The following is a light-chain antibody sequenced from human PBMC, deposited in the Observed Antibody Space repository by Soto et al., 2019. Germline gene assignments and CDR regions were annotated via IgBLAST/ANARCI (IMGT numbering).Light chain of an antibody. J-gene: IGKJ5*01. CDR2: WAS. V-gene: IGKV4-1*01. CDR3: QQHYITPIT. Sequence: DIVMTQSPDSLAVSLGERATINCKSSQSVLYSSNNKNYLAWYQQKPGQPPKLLIYWASTRESGVPDRFTGSGSGTDFTLTINSLQAEDVAVDYCQQHYITPITFGQGTRLEIK. CDR1: QSVLYSSNNKNY.